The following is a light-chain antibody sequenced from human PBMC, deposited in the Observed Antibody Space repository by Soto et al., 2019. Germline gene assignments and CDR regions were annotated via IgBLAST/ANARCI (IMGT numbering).Light chain of an antibody. J-gene: IGLJ1*01. Sequence: QSAPTQPASVSGSPGQSITISCTGTSSDVGGYNYVSWYQQHPGKAPKLMIYDVSNRPSGVSNRFSGSKSGNTASLTISGLQAEDEADYCSSYTSSSAFYVFGTGTKVTVL. CDR1: SSDVGGYNY. CDR2: DVS. CDR3: SSYTSSSAFYV. V-gene: IGLV2-14*01.